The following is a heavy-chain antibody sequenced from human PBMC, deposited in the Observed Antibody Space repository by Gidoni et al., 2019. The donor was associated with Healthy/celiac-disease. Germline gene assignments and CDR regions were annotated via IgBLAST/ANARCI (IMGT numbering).Heavy chain of an antibody. V-gene: IGHV3-53*01. D-gene: IGHD3-22*01. CDR2: IYSGGST. J-gene: IGHJ3*02. Sequence: EVQLVESGGGLIQPGGSLRLSCAASGFTASSNYMSWVRQAPGKGLEWVSVIYSGGSTYYADSVKGRFTISRDNSKNTLYLQMNSLRAEDTAVYYCARDLEDYYDSSGYYYGAFDIWGQGTMVTVSS. CDR1: GFTASSNY. CDR3: ARDLEDYYDSSGYYYGAFDI.